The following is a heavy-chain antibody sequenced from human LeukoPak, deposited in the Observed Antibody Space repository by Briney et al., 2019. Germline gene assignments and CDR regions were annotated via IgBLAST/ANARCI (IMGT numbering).Heavy chain of an antibody. V-gene: IGHV4-39*01. Sequence: PSETLSLTCTVSGGSISSSSYYWGWIRQPPGKGLEWIGSIYYSGSTYYNPSLKSRVTISVDTSKNQFSLKLSSVTAADTAVYYCARRPAISQLRYFQHWGQGTLVTVSS. J-gene: IGHJ1*01. CDR3: ARRPAISQLRYFQH. CDR1: GGSISSSSYY. D-gene: IGHD2-21*02. CDR2: IYYSGST.